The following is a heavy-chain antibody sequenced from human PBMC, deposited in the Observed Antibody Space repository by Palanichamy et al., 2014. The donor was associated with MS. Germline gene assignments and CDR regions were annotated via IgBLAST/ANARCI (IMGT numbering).Heavy chain of an antibody. CDR2: INRDGSTA. CDR1: GFTFSIYW. J-gene: IGHJ3*02. Sequence: VQLVESGGGLVQPGGSLRLSCAASGFTFSIYWMHWVRQAPGKGLVCVSRINRDGSTAAYPDSVKGRFTVSRDNAKNTLYLQMNSLRAEDTAVYYCVRAINGAFDIWGQGTMVTVSS. V-gene: IGHV3-74*01. CDR3: VRAINGAFDI. D-gene: IGHD2-8*01.